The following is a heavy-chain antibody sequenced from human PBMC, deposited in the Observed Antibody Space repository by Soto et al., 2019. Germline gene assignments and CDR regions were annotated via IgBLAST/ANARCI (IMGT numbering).Heavy chain of an antibody. CDR3: AKGGYTFAYE. J-gene: IGHJ4*02. CDR2: INPDT. D-gene: IGHD5-18*01. V-gene: IGHV1-2*02. Sequence: GGSLKVSRKTSGYTFTGHLLHWMRQAPGKGLEWMGWINPDTLYADSVKGRFTISRDNSQNTLFLQMTSLRADDTAVYYCAKGGYTFAYEWGQGALVNVSS. CDR1: GYTFTGHL.